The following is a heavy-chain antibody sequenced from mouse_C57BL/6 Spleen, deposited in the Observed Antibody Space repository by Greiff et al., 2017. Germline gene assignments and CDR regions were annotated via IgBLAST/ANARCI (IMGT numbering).Heavy chain of an antibody. V-gene: IGHV1-50*01. CDR1: GYTFTSYW. Sequence: QVQLQQPGAELVKPGASVKLSCKASGYTFTSYWMQWVKQRPGQGLEWIGEIDPSDSYTNYNQKFKGKATLTVDTSYSTAYMQLSSLTSEDSAVXYCARWGSDGYYAMDYWGQGTSVTVSS. J-gene: IGHJ4*01. CDR2: IDPSDSYT. CDR3: ARWGSDGYYAMDY. D-gene: IGHD2-3*01.